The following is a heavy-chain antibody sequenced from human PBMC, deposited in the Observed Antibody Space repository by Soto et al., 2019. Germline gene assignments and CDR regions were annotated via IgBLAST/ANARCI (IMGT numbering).Heavy chain of an antibody. CDR3: ASGELLSRTLGWFYP. D-gene: IGHD1-26*01. Sequence: EASVKVSCKVSGYTLTELSMHWVRQAPGKGLEWMGGFDPEDGETIYAQKFQGRVTMTEDTSTDTAYMELSSLRSEDTAVYYCASGELLSRTLGWFYPWGQGTLVTVSS. J-gene: IGHJ5*02. V-gene: IGHV1-24*01. CDR1: GYTLTELS. CDR2: FDPEDGET.